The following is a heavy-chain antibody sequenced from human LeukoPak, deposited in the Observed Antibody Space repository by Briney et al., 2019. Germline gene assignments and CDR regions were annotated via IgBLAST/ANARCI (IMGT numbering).Heavy chain of an antibody. V-gene: IGHV4-34*01. J-gene: IGHJ4*02. CDR2: INHSGST. D-gene: IGHD3-22*01. CDR3: ARGRITMID. CDR1: GGSFSGYY. Sequence: SETLSLTCAVYGGSFSGYYWSWIRQPPGKGLEWIGEINHSGSTNYNPSLKSRVTISVDTSKNQFSLKLRSVTAADTAVYYCARGRITMIDWGQGTLVTVSS.